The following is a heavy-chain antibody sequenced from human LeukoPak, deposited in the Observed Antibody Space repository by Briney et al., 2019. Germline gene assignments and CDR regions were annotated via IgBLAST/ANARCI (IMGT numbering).Heavy chain of an antibody. Sequence: GSSVKVSCKASGGTFSSYAISWVRQAPGQGLEWMGGIIPIFGTANYAQKFQGRVTMTTDTSSSTAYMELRSLRSDDTAVYYCARDENYYDSSATIGNDAFDIWGQGTVVTVSS. CDR3: ARDENYYDSSATIGNDAFDI. CDR2: IIPIFGTA. D-gene: IGHD3-22*01. J-gene: IGHJ3*02. V-gene: IGHV1-69*05. CDR1: GGTFSSYA.